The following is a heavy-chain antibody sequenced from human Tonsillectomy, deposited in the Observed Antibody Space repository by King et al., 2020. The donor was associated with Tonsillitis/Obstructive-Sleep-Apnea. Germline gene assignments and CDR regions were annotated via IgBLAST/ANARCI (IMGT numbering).Heavy chain of an antibody. CDR3: AREDTYYSGSGRNYYYGMDV. Sequence: VQLVESGGGVVQPGRSLRLSCAASGFSFSGYDIHWVRQGPGKGLEWVALIWYDGSKKYYADSVKGRFTISRDNSKNTIYLQMNSLRAEDTAMYYCAREDTYYSGSGRNYYYGMDVWGQGTTVTVSS. D-gene: IGHD3-10*01. J-gene: IGHJ6*02. V-gene: IGHV3-33*01. CDR2: IWYDGSKK. CDR1: GFSFSGYD.